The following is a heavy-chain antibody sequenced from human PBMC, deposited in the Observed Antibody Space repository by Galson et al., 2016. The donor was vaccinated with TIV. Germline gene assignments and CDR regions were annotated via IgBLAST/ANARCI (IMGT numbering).Heavy chain of an antibody. J-gene: IGHJ6*02. CDR2: TYYRSEWNS. CDR1: GDSVSSNSAA. Sequence: CAISGDSVSSNSAAWNWIRQSPSRGLEWLGRTYYRSEWNSDSAVSVRRRIVIKADRYKNQFFLQLNSVTPEDTAAYFCARGRSGYNSTYYYYGMDVWGQGTTVSVSS. CDR3: ARGRSGYNSTYYYYGMDV. D-gene: IGHD5-24*01. V-gene: IGHV6-1*01.